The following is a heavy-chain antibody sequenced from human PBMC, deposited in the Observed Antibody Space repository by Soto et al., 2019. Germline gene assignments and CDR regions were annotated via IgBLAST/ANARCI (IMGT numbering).Heavy chain of an antibody. V-gene: IGHV6-1*01. CDR2: TYYRSKWYY. CDR3: ARGEQYSGRIFDY. CDR1: GGSVSSNSAG. J-gene: IGHJ4*01. D-gene: IGHD1-26*01. Sequence: SQTRSLTWAITGGSVSSNSAGWSWVRQPPSRGLEWLGRTYYRSKWYYEYAVSVRGRITINPDTSKNQYSLQLNSVTPEDTAVYFCARGEQYSGRIFDYWGQGTLVTVSS.